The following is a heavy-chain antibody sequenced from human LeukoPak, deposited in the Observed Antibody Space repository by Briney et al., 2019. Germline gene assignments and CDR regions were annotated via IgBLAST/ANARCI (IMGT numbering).Heavy chain of an antibody. CDR3: ARAGYSYGTDY. J-gene: IGHJ4*02. CDR2: IYYSGST. D-gene: IGHD5-18*01. Sequence: SETLSLTCTVSGGSISSYYWSWIRQPPGKGLEWIGYIYYSGSTNYNPSLKSRVTISVDTSKSQFSLKLSSVTAADTAVYYCARAGYSYGTDYWGQGTLVTVSS. CDR1: GGSISSYY. V-gene: IGHV4-59*01.